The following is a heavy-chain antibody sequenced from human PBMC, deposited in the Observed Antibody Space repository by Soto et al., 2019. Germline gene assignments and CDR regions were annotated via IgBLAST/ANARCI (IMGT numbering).Heavy chain of an antibody. CDR3: ARDDFXIFDY. CDR2: IYHSETT. V-gene: IGHV4-4*02. J-gene: IGHJ4*01. Sequence: NPSETLSLTCAVSGDSISSSYWCSWVRQPPGKGLEWIGEIYHSETTNYNXSLKSRVTLSTDKSKNQFSLVLTSVTAADTAVYFCARDDFXIFDYWGHGILVXXSS. D-gene: IGHD2-21*02. CDR1: GDSISSSYW.